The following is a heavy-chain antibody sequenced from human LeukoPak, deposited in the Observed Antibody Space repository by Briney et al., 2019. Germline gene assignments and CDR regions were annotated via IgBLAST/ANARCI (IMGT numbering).Heavy chain of an antibody. J-gene: IGHJ5*02. D-gene: IGHD3-22*01. V-gene: IGHV4-39*07. CDR2: IYYSGST. Sequence: PSETLSLTCTVSGGSISSSSYYWGWIRQPPGKGLEWIGSIYYSGSTYYNPSLKSRVTISVDTSKNQFSLKLSSVTAADTAVYYCARDSSGYYYHWGQGTLVTVSS. CDR3: ARDSSGYYYH. CDR1: GGSISSSSYY.